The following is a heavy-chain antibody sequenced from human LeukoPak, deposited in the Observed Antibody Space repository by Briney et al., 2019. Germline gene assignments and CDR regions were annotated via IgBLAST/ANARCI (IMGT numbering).Heavy chain of an antibody. J-gene: IGHJ4*02. CDR1: GGSFSGYY. V-gene: IGHV4-34*01. Sequence: PSETLSLTCAVYGGSFSGYYWSWIRQPPGKGLEWIGEINHSGSTNYNPSLKSRVTISVDTSKNQFSLKLSSVTAADTAVYYCARDGSYVDYFDYWGQGTLVTVSS. CDR2: INHSGST. D-gene: IGHD5-18*01. CDR3: ARDGSYVDYFDY.